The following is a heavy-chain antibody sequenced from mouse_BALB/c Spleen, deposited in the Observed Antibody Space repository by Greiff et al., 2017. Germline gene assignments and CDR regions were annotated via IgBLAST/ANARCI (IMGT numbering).Heavy chain of an antibody. CDR3: ARVGYDWYFDV. D-gene: IGHD2-2*01. Sequence: QVHVKQSGPGLVAPSQSLSITCTVSGFSLTGYGVNWVRQPPGKGLEWLGMIWGDGSTDYNSALKSRLSISKDNSKSQVFLKMNSLQTDDTARYYCARVGYDWYFDVWGAGTTVTVSS. V-gene: IGHV2-6-7*01. CDR1: GFSLTGYG. CDR2: IWGDGST. J-gene: IGHJ1*01.